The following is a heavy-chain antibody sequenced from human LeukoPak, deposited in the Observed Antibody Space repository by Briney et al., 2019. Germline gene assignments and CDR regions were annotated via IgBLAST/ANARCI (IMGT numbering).Heavy chain of an antibody. J-gene: IGHJ6*03. D-gene: IGHD3-22*01. CDR3: ARDRYYDSSGTYYMDV. CDR2: ISSSSSTI. Sequence: GGSLRLSCAASGFTFSSYSMNWVRQAPGKGLEWVSYISSSSSTIYYADSVKRRFTISRDNAKNSLYLQMNSLRAEDTAVYYCARDRYYDSSGTYYMDVWGKGTTVTVSS. V-gene: IGHV3-48*01. CDR1: GFTFSSYS.